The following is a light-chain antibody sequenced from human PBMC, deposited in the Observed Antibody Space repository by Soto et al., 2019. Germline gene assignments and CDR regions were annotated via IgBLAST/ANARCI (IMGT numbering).Light chain of an antibody. CDR2: DAS. CDR3: QQYNSYSPLT. Sequence: DIQMTHSPSTLPASVGDRVTITCRASQSISSWLAWYQQKPGKAPKLLIYDASSLESGVPSRFSGSGSGTEFTLTISSLQPDDFATYYCQQYNSYSPLTFGQGTKVDIK. V-gene: IGKV1-5*01. J-gene: IGKJ1*01. CDR1: QSISSW.